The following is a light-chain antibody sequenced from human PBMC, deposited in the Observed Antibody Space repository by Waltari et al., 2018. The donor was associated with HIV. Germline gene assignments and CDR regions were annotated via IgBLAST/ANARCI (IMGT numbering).Light chain of an antibody. CDR3: QQSYTTPRT. Sequence: DIQMTQSPSSLSASVGDRVTITCRASQSTSNFLNWYQQKPGKAPKLLISAASSLQSGVPSRFSGSGSVTDFTLTISSLQPEDFATYYCQQSYTTPRTFGQGTKVESK. CDR1: QSTSNF. J-gene: IGKJ1*01. CDR2: AAS. V-gene: IGKV1-39*01.